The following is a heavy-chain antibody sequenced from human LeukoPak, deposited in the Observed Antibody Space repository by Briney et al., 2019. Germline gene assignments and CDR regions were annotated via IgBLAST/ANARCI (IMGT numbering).Heavy chain of an antibody. Sequence: ASVTVSCKASGYTFTSYAMHWVRQAPGQRLEWMGWINAGNGNTKYSQKFQGRVTITRDTSASTSYMELSSLRSEDTAVYYCARDLVAAAGQPLGYWGQGTLVTVSS. V-gene: IGHV1-3*01. CDR3: ARDLVAAAGQPLGY. D-gene: IGHD6-13*01. CDR2: INAGNGNT. J-gene: IGHJ4*02. CDR1: GYTFTSYA.